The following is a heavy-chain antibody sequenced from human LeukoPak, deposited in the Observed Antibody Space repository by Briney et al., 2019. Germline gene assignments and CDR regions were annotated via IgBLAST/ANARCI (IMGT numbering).Heavy chain of an antibody. V-gene: IGHV3-48*03. CDR2: ISSSGSAI. CDR3: VRDYNFGY. CDR1: GFTFSSYE. Sequence: PGGSLRLSCAASGFTFSSYEMTWVRQAPGKGLEWISYISSSGSAIYYADSVKGRFTISRDNAKNSLYLQMNSLRAEDTAVYYCVRDYNFGYWGQGTLVTVSS. J-gene: IGHJ4*02.